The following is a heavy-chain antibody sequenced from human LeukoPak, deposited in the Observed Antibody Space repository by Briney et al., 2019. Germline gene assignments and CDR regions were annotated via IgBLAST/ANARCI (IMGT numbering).Heavy chain of an antibody. CDR3: ARSWLAVAGPEY. D-gene: IGHD6-19*01. J-gene: IGHJ4*02. Sequence: RGGSQSLSCTPSGFTHRSYDKNWVRHAREKGREGVSYIRGSGYSITYPHSAKGRLTIHRNNPKNSVYLQMNSLRAEDTAVYYCARSWLAVAGPEYWGQGTLVTGSS. CDR1: GFTHRSYD. CDR2: IRGSGYSI. V-gene: IGHV3-48*03.